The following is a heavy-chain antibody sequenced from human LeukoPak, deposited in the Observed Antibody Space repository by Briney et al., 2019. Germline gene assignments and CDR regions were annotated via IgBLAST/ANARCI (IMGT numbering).Heavy chain of an antibody. CDR3: ARTNYCSGGSCYVY. Sequence: GGSLRLSCAASGFTFSSYWMSWVRQAPGKGLEWVANIKQDGSEKYYVDSVKGRFTISRDNAKNSLYLQMNSLRAEDTAVYYCARTNYCSGGSCYVYWGQGTLVTVSS. J-gene: IGHJ4*02. CDR2: IKQDGSEK. D-gene: IGHD2-15*01. CDR1: GFTFSSYW. V-gene: IGHV3-7*01.